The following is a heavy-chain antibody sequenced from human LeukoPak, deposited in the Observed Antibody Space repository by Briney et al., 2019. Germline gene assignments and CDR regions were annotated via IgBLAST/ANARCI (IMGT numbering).Heavy chain of an antibody. V-gene: IGHV4-39*07. CDR2: INHSGST. J-gene: IGHJ4*02. CDR1: GGSISSSTYF. CDR3: ARQSIAAAFGY. Sequence: PSETLSLTCTVAGGSISSSTYFWGWIRQPPGKGLEWIGEINHSGSTNYNPSLKSRVTISVDTSKNQFSLKLSSVTAADTAVYYCARQSIAAAFGYWGQGTLVTVSS. D-gene: IGHD6-13*01.